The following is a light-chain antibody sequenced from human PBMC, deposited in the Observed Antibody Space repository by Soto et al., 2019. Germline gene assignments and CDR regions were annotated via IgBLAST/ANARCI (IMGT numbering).Light chain of an antibody. CDR1: QSVSSN. CDR3: QQYNNWPPWA. V-gene: IGKV3-15*01. Sequence: EIVMTQSPATLSVSPGERATLSCRASQSVSSNLAWYQQKPGRAPRLLIYGASTRVTGVPARFSGSGSETEFTLTISSLQSEDFAVYYCQQYNNWPPWAFGQGTKVEIK. CDR2: GAS. J-gene: IGKJ1*01.